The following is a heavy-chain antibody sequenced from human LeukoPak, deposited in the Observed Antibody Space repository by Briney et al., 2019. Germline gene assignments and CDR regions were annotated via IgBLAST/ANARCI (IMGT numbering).Heavy chain of an antibody. Sequence: PGGSLRLSCAASGFTFSSYGMHWVRQAPGKGLEWVALIRYDGSNKYYADSVKGRFTISRDNSKNTLYLQMNSLRAEDTAVYYCAKDGGYSSSWYDAFDIWGQGTMVTVSS. CDR3: AKDGGYSSSWYDAFDI. CDR1: GFTFSSYG. D-gene: IGHD6-13*01. V-gene: IGHV3-30*02. J-gene: IGHJ3*02. CDR2: IRYDGSNK.